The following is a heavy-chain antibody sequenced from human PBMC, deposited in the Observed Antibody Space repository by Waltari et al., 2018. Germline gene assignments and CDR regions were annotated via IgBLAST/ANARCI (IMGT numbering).Heavy chain of an antibody. D-gene: IGHD6-19*01. CDR1: GFTFSSYA. J-gene: IGHJ1*01. CDR3: AKLKREAVAGTPLFQH. V-gene: IGHV3-23*03. CDR2: IYSGGSST. Sequence: EVQLLESGGGLVQPGGSLRLSCAASGFTFSSYAMSWVRQAPGKGLEWVSVIYSGGSSTYAADSGKGRFTISRDNSKNTLYLQMNSLRAEDTAVYYCAKLKREAVAGTPLFQHWGQGTLVTVSS.